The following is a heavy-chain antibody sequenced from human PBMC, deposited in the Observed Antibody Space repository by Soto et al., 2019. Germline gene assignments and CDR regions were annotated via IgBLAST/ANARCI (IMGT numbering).Heavy chain of an antibody. Sequence: QVQLVESGGGVVQPGRSLRLSCAASGFTFSSYGMHWVRQAPGKGLEWVAVIWYDGSNKYYADSVKGRFTISRDNSKNPLYLQMNSLRAEDTAVYYCARGYPLEMATTFDYWGQGTLVTVSS. D-gene: IGHD5-12*01. CDR3: ARGYPLEMATTFDY. V-gene: IGHV3-33*01. CDR2: IWYDGSNK. CDR1: GFTFSSYG. J-gene: IGHJ4*02.